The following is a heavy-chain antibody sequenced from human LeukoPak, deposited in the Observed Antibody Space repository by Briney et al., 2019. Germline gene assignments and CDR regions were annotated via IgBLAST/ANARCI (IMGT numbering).Heavy chain of an antibody. D-gene: IGHD6-13*01. CDR2: ISAYNGNT. CDR1: GYTFTSYG. V-gene: IGHV1-18*01. J-gene: IGHJ6*02. Sequence: ASVKVSCKASGYTFTSYGISWVRQAPGQGLEWMGWISAYNGNTNYAQKLQGRVTMTTDTSTSTAYMELRSLRSDDTAVYYCAREIGNSSSWYFFGYYYYYGMDVWGQGTTVTVSS. CDR3: AREIGNSSSWYFFGYYYYYGMDV.